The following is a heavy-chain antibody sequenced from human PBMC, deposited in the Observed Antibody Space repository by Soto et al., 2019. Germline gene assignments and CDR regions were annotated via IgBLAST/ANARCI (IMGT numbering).Heavy chain of an antibody. D-gene: IGHD3-10*01. CDR1: GFTFSSYA. J-gene: IGHJ4*02. V-gene: IGHV3-23*01. CDR3: SRKSRRELDY. CDR2: ISGSGGST. Sequence: GGSLRLSCAASGFTFSSYAMSWVRQAPGKGLEWVSAISGSGGSTYYADSVKGRFTISRDNSKNTLYLQMNSLRAEDTAVYYCSRKSRRELDYWGKGTLVTVSS.